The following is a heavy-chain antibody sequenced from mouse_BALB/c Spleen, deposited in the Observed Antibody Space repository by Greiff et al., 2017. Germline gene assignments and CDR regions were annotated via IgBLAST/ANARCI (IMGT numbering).Heavy chain of an antibody. CDR2: IYPGNVNT. J-gene: IGHJ1*01. Sequence: QVQLQQSGPELVKPGASVRISCKASGYTFTSYYIHWVKQRPGQGLEWIGWIYPGNVNTKYNEKFKGKATLTADKSSSTAYMQLSSLTSEDSAVYFCASYYGLYFDVWGAGTTVTVSS. V-gene: IGHV1S56*01. CDR3: ASYYGLYFDV. CDR1: GYTFTSYY. D-gene: IGHD1-1*01.